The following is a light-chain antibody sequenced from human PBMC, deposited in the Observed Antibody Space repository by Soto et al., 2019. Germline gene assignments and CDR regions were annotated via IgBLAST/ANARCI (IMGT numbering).Light chain of an antibody. CDR1: QTVYNGF. CDR3: QQYVSSPRT. V-gene: IGKV3-20*01. J-gene: IGKJ1*01. CDR2: GAS. Sequence: ENVLTQSPGTLSLSPGERATLSCRASQTVYNGFLAWYQQKPGQAPRLLIYGASSRATGIPDRFSGSGSGTDFPLTISSLEPEDFAVYYWQQYVSSPRTFGQGTKVEI.